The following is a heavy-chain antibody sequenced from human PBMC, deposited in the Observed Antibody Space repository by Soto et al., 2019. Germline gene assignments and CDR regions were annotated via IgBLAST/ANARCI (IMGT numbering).Heavy chain of an antibody. CDR3: ARGRGGYFDL. CDR2: IYYSGST. J-gene: IGHJ2*01. Sequence: SXTLSLTCTVSGVSISSYYWSWIRQPPGKGLECIGYIYYSGSTNYNPSLKSRVTISVDTSKNQFSLKLSSVTAADTAVYYCARGRGGYFDLWGRGTLVTSPQ. CDR1: GVSISSYY. V-gene: IGHV4-59*01.